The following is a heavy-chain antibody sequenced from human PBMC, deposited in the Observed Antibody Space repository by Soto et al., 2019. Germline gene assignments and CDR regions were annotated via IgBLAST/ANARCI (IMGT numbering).Heavy chain of an antibody. D-gene: IGHD3-3*01. V-gene: IGHV3-33*01. J-gene: IGHJ6*02. Sequence: QPGGSLRLSCAASGFTFSSYGMHWVRQAPGKGLEWVAVIWYDGSNKYYADSVKGRFTISRDNSKNTLYLQMNSLRAEDTAVYYCARDSLASLRFLECLLPYGMDVWGQGTTVTVSS. CDR2: IWYDGSNK. CDR1: GFTFSSYG. CDR3: ARDSLASLRFLECLLPYGMDV.